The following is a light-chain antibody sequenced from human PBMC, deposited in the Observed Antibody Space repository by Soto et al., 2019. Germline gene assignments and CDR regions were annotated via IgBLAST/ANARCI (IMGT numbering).Light chain of an antibody. CDR2: DTS. CDR1: QSVSDY. CDR3: QQRTNWLT. V-gene: IGKV3-11*01. J-gene: IGKJ4*01. Sequence: EIVLTQSPATLSLSPGERATLSCRASQSVSDYIAWYQQKPGQAPRLLIYDTSNRATGVPARFSGSGSGTDFTLTISNLEHEDFAVYYWQQRTNWLTFGGGTKVAIK.